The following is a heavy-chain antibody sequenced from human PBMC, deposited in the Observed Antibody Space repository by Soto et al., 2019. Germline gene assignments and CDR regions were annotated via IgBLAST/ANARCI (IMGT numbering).Heavy chain of an antibody. CDR3: ARNRDSSRGALYYFDY. J-gene: IGHJ4*02. D-gene: IGHD6-13*01. V-gene: IGHV4-34*01. Sequence: QVQLQQWGAGLLKPSETLSLTCAVYGGSFSGYYWSWIRQPPGKGLEWIGEINHSGSTNYNPSLKSRVTISVDTSKNQFSLKLSSVTAADTAVYYCARNRDSSRGALYYFDYWGQGTLVTVSS. CDR1: GGSFSGYY. CDR2: INHSGST.